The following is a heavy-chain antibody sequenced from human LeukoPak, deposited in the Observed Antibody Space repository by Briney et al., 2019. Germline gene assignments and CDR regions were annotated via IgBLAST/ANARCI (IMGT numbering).Heavy chain of an antibody. D-gene: IGHD1-14*01. CDR1: GYTFTSYD. J-gene: IGHJ6*02. V-gene: IGHV1-8*01. CDR2: MNPNSGNT. CDR3: ARRNTQYYFGKDV. Sequence: ASVKVSCKASGYTFTSYDIHWVRQPTGQGLDWIGWMNPNSGNTGYAQKFQGRVNMTRDTEIRTVYMELSGLRSEDTGVYDCARRNTQYYFGKDVWGQGTTVTVSS.